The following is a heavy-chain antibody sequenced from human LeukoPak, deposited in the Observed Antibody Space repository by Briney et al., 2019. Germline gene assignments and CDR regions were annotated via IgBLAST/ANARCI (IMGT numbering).Heavy chain of an antibody. Sequence: GASVKVSCKASGYTFTGYYMHWVRQAPGQGLEWMGLINPNSGGTNYAQKFQGRVTMTRDTSISTAYMELSRLRSDDTAVYYCARIETRDYYYYMDVWGKGTTVTVSS. CDR2: INPNSGGT. CDR3: ARIETRDYYYYMDV. CDR1: GYTFTGYY. V-gene: IGHV1-2*02. J-gene: IGHJ6*03. D-gene: IGHD3-10*01.